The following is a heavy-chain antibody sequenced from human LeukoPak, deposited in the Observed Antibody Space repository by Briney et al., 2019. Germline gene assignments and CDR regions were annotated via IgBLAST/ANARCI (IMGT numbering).Heavy chain of an antibody. CDR1: GGSISSGDYY. D-gene: IGHD2-2*01. CDR3: ARAPRHTNSWYYFDY. CDR2: IYYSGST. J-gene: IGHJ4*02. Sequence: SQTLSLTCTVSGGSISSGDYYWSWIRQPPGKGLEWIGYIYYSGSTYYNPSLKSRVTISVDTSKNQFSLKLSSVTAAATAVYYCARAPRHTNSWYYFDYWGQGTLVSVSS. V-gene: IGHV4-30-4*01.